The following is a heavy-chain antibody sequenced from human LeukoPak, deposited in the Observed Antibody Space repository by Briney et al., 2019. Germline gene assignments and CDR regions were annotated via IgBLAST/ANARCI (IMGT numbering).Heavy chain of an antibody. CDR1: GDSISSYNYY. D-gene: IGHD3-22*01. Sequence: SETLSLTCTVSGDSISSYNYYWRWIRQPPGKGLEWIGYIYHSGSTYYNPSLKSRITISVDRSKNQFSLKLSSVTAADTALYYCARGTWDYYDSSGYYGRSPFDYWGQGTLVTVSS. CDR2: IYHSGST. V-gene: IGHV4-30-2*01. J-gene: IGHJ4*02. CDR3: ARGTWDYYDSSGYYGRSPFDY.